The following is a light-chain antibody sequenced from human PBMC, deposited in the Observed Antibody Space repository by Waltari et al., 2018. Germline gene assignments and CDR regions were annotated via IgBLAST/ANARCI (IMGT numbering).Light chain of an antibody. CDR2: DVS. Sequence: QSALTQPASVSGSPGQSIPISCTGTSRDVGGYKYVPWYQQHPGKAPKIMVSDVSYRPSGVSNRFSGSKSGNTASLTISGLQAEDEADYYCCSYTSINTLYVFGTGTKVTVL. CDR3: CSYTSINTLYV. CDR1: SRDVGGYKY. J-gene: IGLJ1*01. V-gene: IGLV2-14*01.